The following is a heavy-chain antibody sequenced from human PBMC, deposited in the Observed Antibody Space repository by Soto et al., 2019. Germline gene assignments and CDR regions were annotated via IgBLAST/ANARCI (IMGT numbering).Heavy chain of an antibody. V-gene: IGHV3-23*01. J-gene: IGHJ4*02. Sequence: PGGSLRLSCAPSGFTFINYAMSWVRQAPGKGLEWVSCISGSGGSTYYADSVKGRFTISRDNSKNTLYLQMNSLRADDSAVYYCAKDRDSNGIFDYWGQGTLVTVSS. CDR3: AKDRDSNGIFDY. CDR2: ISGSGGST. CDR1: GFTFINYA. D-gene: IGHD5-18*01.